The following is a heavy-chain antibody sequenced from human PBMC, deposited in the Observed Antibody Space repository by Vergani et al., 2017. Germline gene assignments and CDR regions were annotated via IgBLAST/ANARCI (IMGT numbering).Heavy chain of an antibody. Sequence: DVHLAESGGGFFQPGGSLRLSCSASGFSFNSYWMHWVRQVPGKGLLWVSSISSSSSYIYYADSVKGRFTISRDNAKNSLYLQMNSLRAEDTAVYYCARDQGVLLWFGESHDAFDIWGQGTMVTVSS. J-gene: IGHJ3*02. CDR1: GFSFNSYW. D-gene: IGHD3-10*01. CDR3: ARDQGVLLWFGESHDAFDI. CDR2: ISSSSSYI. V-gene: IGHV3-21*01.